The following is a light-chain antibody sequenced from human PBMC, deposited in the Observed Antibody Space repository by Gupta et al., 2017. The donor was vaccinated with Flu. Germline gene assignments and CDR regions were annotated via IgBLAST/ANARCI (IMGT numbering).Light chain of an antibody. J-gene: IGKJ1*01. CDR3: HQYDNRPET. V-gene: IGKV3-15*01. Sequence: EIVMTPSPATLSVSPGESAALSCRASQSISNNLAWYQHRLGQAPRLLIDGASGRATGVPDRFSGSGFGTEFTLIISSLQSEDFAVYFCHQYDNRPETFGQGTXVQVK. CDR2: GAS. CDR1: QSISNN.